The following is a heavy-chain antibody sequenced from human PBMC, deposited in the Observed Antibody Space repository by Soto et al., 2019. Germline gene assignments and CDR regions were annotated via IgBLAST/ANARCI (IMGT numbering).Heavy chain of an antibody. CDR1: GDTFNFYS. CDR2: VNPILSMS. V-gene: IGHV1-69*04. Sequence: QVQLVQSGAEVKRPGSSVKVSCKASGDTFNFYSINWVRQAPGLGLEWMGRVNPILSMSNYAQRFQGRVTXTXAQXTSTAYMELSGLRSEDTAIYYCATSYGSGYRAFDFWGQGALVTVSS. D-gene: IGHD3-10*01. J-gene: IGHJ4*02. CDR3: ATSYGSGYRAFDF.